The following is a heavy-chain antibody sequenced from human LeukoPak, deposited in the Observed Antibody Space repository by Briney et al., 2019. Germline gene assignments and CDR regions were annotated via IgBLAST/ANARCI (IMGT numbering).Heavy chain of an antibody. CDR1: GFTFSDYY. CDR3: ARVAINDYGDYFDY. D-gene: IGHD4-17*01. V-gene: IGHV3-11*04. Sequence: GGSLRLSCAASGFTFSDYYMSWIRQAPGKGLEWVSYISNSGSTIYYADSVKGRFFISRDNAKNSLYLQMNSLRAEDTAVYYCARVAINDYGDYFDYWGQGTLVTVSS. CDR2: ISNSGSTI. J-gene: IGHJ4*02.